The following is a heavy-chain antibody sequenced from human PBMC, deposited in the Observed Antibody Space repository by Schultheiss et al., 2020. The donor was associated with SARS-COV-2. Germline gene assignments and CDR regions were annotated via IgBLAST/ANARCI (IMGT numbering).Heavy chain of an antibody. CDR3: AREGGSYDHAFDI. Sequence: SETLSLTCTVSGGSISSYYWNWIRQPPGKGLEWIGSIYYSGSTYYNPSLKSRVTISVDRSKNQFSLKLSSVTAADTAVYYCAREGGSYDHAFDIWGQGTMVTVSS. J-gene: IGHJ3*02. CDR1: GGSISSYY. CDR2: IYYSGST. V-gene: IGHV4-59*12. D-gene: IGHD1-26*01.